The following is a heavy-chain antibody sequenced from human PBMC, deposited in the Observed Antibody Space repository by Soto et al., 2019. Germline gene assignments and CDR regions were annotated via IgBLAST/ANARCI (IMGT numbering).Heavy chain of an antibody. Sequence: SETLSLTCTVSGGSISSSSYYWGWIRQPPGKGLEWIGSIYYSGSTYYNPSLKSRVTISVDTSKNQFSLKLSSVTAADTAVYYCARREITMIVVVRCGDYWGQGTLVTVSS. V-gene: IGHV4-39*01. CDR1: GGSISSSSYY. D-gene: IGHD3-22*01. J-gene: IGHJ4*02. CDR3: ARREITMIVVVRCGDY. CDR2: IYYSGST.